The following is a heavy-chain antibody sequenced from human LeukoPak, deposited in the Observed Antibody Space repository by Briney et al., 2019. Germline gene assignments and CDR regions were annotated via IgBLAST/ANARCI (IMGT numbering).Heavy chain of an antibody. V-gene: IGHV3-30*02. CDR3: ARDFRYYDSSRLDGGEYFQH. Sequence: GGSLRLSCAASGFTFTSFGMHWVRQAPGKGLEWVAFIRNDGDVIYYAESVKGRFTISRDNSKNTLYLQMNSLRAEDTAVYYCARDFRYYDSSRLDGGEYFQHWGQGTLVTVSS. D-gene: IGHD3-22*01. J-gene: IGHJ1*01. CDR1: GFTFTSFG. CDR2: IRNDGDVI.